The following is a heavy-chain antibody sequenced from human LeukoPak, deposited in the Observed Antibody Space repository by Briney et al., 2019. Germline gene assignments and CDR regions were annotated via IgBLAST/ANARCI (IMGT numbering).Heavy chain of an antibody. D-gene: IGHD6-19*01. V-gene: IGHV3-30*02. CDR1: GFTFSNYG. Sequence: GGSLRLSCAASGFTFSNYGVHWVRQAPGKGLEWVVFIRYDGSNKYYADSVKGRFTISRDNSKNTLYLQMNSLRAEDTAVYYCAKPYSSAYYFDYWGQGTLVTVSS. CDR2: IRYDGSNK. CDR3: AKPYSSAYYFDY. J-gene: IGHJ4*02.